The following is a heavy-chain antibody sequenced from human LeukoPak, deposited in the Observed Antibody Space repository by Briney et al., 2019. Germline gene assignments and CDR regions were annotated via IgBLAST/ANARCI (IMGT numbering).Heavy chain of an antibody. CDR3: ARVLVGANYYYYYMDV. Sequence: SETLSLTCTVSGGSISSYYWSWIRQPAGKGLEWIGRIYTSGNTNYNPSLKSRVTISVDKSKNHFSLKVRSVTAADTATYYCARVLVGANYYYYYMDVWGKGTTVTVSS. CDR1: GGSISSYY. CDR2: IYTSGNT. D-gene: IGHD1-26*01. J-gene: IGHJ6*03. V-gene: IGHV4-4*07.